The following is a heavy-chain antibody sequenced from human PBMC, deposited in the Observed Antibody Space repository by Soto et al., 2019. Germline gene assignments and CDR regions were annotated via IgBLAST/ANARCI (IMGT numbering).Heavy chain of an antibody. J-gene: IGHJ5*02. Sequence: EVQLVESGGGLVKPGGSLRLSCAASGFTFSSYSMNWVRQAPGKGLEWVSSISSSSSYIYYADSVKGRSTISRDNAKNSLYLQMNSLRDEDTAVYYCARDEGSSSMFAVNWFDPWGQGTLVTVSS. CDR3: ARDEGSSSMFAVNWFDP. V-gene: IGHV3-21*01. CDR2: ISSSSSYI. D-gene: IGHD6-6*01. CDR1: GFTFSSYS.